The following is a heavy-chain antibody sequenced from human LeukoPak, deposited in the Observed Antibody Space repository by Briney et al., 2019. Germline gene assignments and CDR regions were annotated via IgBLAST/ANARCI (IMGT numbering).Heavy chain of an antibody. Sequence: GGSLRLSCAASGSTFSSYAMSWVRQAPGEGLEWVSAVTAGADKTWSADSVRGRFTISRDNSKNTLYLQMNNLRPEDTAVYYCAKDRRFPDDVLDVWGQGTLVTVSS. D-gene: IGHD2-21*01. CDR1: GSTFSSYA. CDR2: VTAGADKT. J-gene: IGHJ3*01. CDR3: AKDRRFPDDVLDV. V-gene: IGHV3-23*01.